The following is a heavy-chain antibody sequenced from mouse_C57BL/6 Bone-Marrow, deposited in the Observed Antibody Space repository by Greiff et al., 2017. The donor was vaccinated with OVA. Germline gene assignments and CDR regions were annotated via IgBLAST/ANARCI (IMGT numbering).Heavy chain of an antibody. CDR2: IDPSDSYT. CDR1: GYTFTSYW. J-gene: IGHJ2*01. CDR3: ARCICDGYCFDY. D-gene: IGHD2-3*01. V-gene: IGHV1-69*01. Sequence: QVQLQQPGAELVMPGASVKLSCKASGYTFTSYWMHWVKQRPGQGLEWIGEIDPSDSYTNYNQKFKGKSTLTEDKSSSTAYMHLISLTSEDSAVYYCARCICDGYCFDYWGQSTTVTVSS.